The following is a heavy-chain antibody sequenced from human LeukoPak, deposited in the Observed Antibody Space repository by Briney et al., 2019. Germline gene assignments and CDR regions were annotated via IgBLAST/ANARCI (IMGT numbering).Heavy chain of an antibody. D-gene: IGHD2-2*01. Sequence: GGSLRLSCAASGFTFSSFAMSWVRQAPGKGLEWVTTINSSGGKNYADSVKGRFTISRDNSKNTLFLQMNSLRAEDTAVYYCAKGSVPVVAMNAFEIWGQGTMVTVSS. CDR3: AKGSVPVVAMNAFEI. CDR2: INSSGGK. J-gene: IGHJ3*02. CDR1: GFTFSSFA. V-gene: IGHV3-23*01.